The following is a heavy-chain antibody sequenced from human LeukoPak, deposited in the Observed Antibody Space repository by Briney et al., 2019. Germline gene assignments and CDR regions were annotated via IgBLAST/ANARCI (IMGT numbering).Heavy chain of an antibody. J-gene: IGHJ6*03. Sequence: GESLKISCKGSGYSFTSYWIGWVRPMPGKGLEWMGIIYPGDSDTRYSPSFQGQVTISADKSISTAYLQWSSLKASDTAMYYCARTRSIVGATAEGYYYYMDVWGKGTTVTISS. V-gene: IGHV5-51*01. CDR1: GYSFTSYW. D-gene: IGHD1-26*01. CDR3: ARTRSIVGATAEGYYYYMDV. CDR2: IYPGDSDT.